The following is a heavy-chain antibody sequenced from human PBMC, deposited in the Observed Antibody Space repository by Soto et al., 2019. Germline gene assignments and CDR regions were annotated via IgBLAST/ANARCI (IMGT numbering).Heavy chain of an antibody. CDR1: GFTFSSYW. J-gene: IGHJ2*01. CDR3: ARVGARITIFGVVTAEGRYFDL. D-gene: IGHD3-3*01. V-gene: IGHV3-74*01. Sequence: EVQLVESGGGLVQPGGSLRLSCAASGFTFSSYWMHWVRQAPGKGLVWVSRINSDGSSTSYADSVKGRFTISRDNAKKTLYLQMNSLRAEDTAVYYCARVGARITIFGVVTAEGRYFDLWGRGTLVTVSS. CDR2: INSDGSST.